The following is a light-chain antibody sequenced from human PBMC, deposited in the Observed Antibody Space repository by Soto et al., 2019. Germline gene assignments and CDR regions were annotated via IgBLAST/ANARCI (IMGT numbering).Light chain of an antibody. V-gene: IGLV2-11*01. Sequence: QSALTQPRSVSGSLGQSVTISCSGTSADLGHNYVSWFQHRPGKAPKLILYDVFKRPSGVPDRFSGSKSGTTASLSISGLQAEDEADYYCCAYVRTHTVGVFGGGTKLTVL. CDR1: SADLGHNY. CDR2: DVF. J-gene: IGLJ3*02. CDR3: CAYVRTHTVGV.